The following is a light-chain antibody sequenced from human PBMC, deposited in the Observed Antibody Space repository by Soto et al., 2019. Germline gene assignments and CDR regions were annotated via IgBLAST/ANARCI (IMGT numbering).Light chain of an antibody. CDR1: SGDVGGYNF. Sequence: QSALTQPRSVSGSPGQSVTISCTGTSGDVGGYNFVSWYQQHPGKVPTLVIFDVSHRPSGVPDRFSGSKSGNTASLTISRLQAEDEADYYCCSYGGSYTWVFGGGTKLTVL. CDR2: DVS. V-gene: IGLV2-11*01. J-gene: IGLJ2*01. CDR3: CSYGGSYTWV.